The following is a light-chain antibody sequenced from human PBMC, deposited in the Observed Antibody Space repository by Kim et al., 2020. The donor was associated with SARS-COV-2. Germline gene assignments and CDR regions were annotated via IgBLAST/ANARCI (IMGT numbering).Light chain of an antibody. V-gene: IGLV2-14*01. CDR2: DVS. CDR3: SSYTSSSAYV. Sequence: QSALTQPAPVSGSPGQSITISCTGTSSDVGGYNYVSWYQQHPGKAPKLMIYDVSKWPSGVSNRFSGPKSGNTASLTISGLQAEDEAYYYCSSYTSSSAYVFGTGAKVTVL. J-gene: IGLJ1*01. CDR1: SSDVGGYNY.